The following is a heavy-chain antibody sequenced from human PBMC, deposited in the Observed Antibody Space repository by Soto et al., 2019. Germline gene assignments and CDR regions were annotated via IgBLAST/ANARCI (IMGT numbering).Heavy chain of an antibody. CDR3: ARAGGPGAMRNLNHYYGMDV. J-gene: IGHJ6*02. V-gene: IGHV1-69*13. CDR2: IIPIFGTA. CDR1: AGTFSSYA. D-gene: IGHD2-2*01. Sequence: GXSVKVSCKASAGTFSSYAISWVRQAPGQGLEWMGGIIPIFGTANYAQKFQGRVTITADESTSTAYMELSSLRSEDTAVYYCARAGGPGAMRNLNHYYGMDVWGQGTTVTVSS.